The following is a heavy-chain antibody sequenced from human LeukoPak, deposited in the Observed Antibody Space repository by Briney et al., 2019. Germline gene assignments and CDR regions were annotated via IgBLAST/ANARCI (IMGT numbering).Heavy chain of an antibody. D-gene: IGHD6-19*01. CDR3: ARDLFFRYSSGWYSAEYFQH. Sequence: ASVKVSCKASGYTFTNYYMHWVRQAPGQGLEWMGIINPSGGSTSYAQKFQGRVTMTRDTSTSTVYMELSSLRSEDTAVYYCARDLFFRYSSGWYSAEYFQHWGQGTLVTVSS. CDR1: GYTFTNYY. CDR2: INPSGGST. J-gene: IGHJ1*01. V-gene: IGHV1-46*01.